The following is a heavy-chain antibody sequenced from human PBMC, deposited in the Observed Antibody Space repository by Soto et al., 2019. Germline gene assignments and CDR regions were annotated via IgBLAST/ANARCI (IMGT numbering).Heavy chain of an antibody. V-gene: IGHV4-31*03. Sequence: SETLSLTCTVSGGSISSGGYYWSWIRQHPGKGLEWIGYIYYSGSTYYNPSLKSRVTISVDTSKNQFSLKLSSVTAADTAVYYCARGTHDYGGNSLDYWGQGTLVTVSS. CDR3: ARGTHDYGGNSLDY. CDR1: GGSISSGGYY. J-gene: IGHJ4*02. CDR2: IYYSGST. D-gene: IGHD4-17*01.